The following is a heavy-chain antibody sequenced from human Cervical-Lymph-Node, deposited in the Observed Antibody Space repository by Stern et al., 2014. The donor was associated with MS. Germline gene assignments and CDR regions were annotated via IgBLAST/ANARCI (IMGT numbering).Heavy chain of an antibody. CDR1: GITLSSHA. CDR3: AKGLFYGDXXXXX. Sequence: VQLLESGGGLVQPGGALRLSCAASGITLSSHAMSWVRQAPGKGLEWVSAISGSGGGTHYADSVKGRFTVSRDNSKNTMYLQMNSLTAEDTAVYYCAKGLFYGDXXXXXWGQGTLVTVSS. D-gene: IGHD4-17*01. V-gene: IGHV3-23*01. J-gene: IGHJ4*02. CDR2: ISGSGGGT.